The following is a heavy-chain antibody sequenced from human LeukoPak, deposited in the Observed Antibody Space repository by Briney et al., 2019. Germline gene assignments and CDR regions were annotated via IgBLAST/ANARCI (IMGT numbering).Heavy chain of an antibody. Sequence: GGSLRLSCAASGFSFSSHWVHWVRQAPGKGLVWVSRISDDGSYTSNVDSVKGRFTIPRDNVNNMLYLHMNSLRAEDTAVYYCASFGISWRSSYWGQGTLVTVSS. D-gene: IGHD2-21*01. V-gene: IGHV3-74*01. CDR3: ASFGISWRSSY. J-gene: IGHJ4*02. CDR1: GFSFSSHW. CDR2: ISDDGSYT.